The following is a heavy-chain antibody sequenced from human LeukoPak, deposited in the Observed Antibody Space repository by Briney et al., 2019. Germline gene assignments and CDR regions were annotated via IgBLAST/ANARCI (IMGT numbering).Heavy chain of an antibody. D-gene: IGHD3-10*01. Sequence: GGSLRLSCAASGFTFDDYAMHWVRQAPGKGLEWVSGISWNSGSIGYADSVKGRFTISRDNAKNSLNLQMNSLRAEDTALYYCAKGIVRGLLLWFGDLTFDYWGQGTLVTVSS. V-gene: IGHV3-9*01. CDR1: GFTFDDYA. CDR3: AKGIVRGLLLWFGDLTFDY. J-gene: IGHJ4*02. CDR2: ISWNSGSI.